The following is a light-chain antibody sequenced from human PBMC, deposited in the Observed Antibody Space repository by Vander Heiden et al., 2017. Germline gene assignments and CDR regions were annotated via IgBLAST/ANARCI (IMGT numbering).Light chain of an antibody. CDR2: RNN. Sequence: QSVLIQPPSASGTPGQRVTISCSGSTSNIGTNTVDWYQQLPGTAPKLLIYRNNQRPSGVPARFSGSKSGTSASLAISGLQSEDEADYYCAAWDDSLNGWVFGGGTKLTVL. CDR3: AAWDDSLNGWV. V-gene: IGLV1-44*01. J-gene: IGLJ3*02. CDR1: TSNIGTNT.